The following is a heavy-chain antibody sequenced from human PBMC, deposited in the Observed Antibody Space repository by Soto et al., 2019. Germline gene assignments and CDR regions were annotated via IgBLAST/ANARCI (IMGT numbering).Heavy chain of an antibody. V-gene: IGHV1-69*13. CDR2: IIPIFGTA. Sequence: ASVKVSCKASGGTFSSYAISWVRQAPGQGLEWMGGIIPIFGTANYAQKFQGRVTITADESTSTAYMELSSLRSEDTAVYYCARTHYDFWSGYYMGPNYYYYYGMDVWGQGTTVTVSS. CDR3: ARTHYDFWSGYYMGPNYYYYYGMDV. J-gene: IGHJ6*02. D-gene: IGHD3-3*01. CDR1: GGTFSSYA.